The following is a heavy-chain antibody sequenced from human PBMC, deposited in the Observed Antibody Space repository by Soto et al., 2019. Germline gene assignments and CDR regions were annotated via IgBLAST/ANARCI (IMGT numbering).Heavy chain of an antibody. CDR2: TTGGGVTS. Sequence: EVHLLESGGGLVQRGGSLRVSCVISGLVSGSTFDNYAMNWVRQAPGKGLEWVSSTTGGGVTSYYADSVRGRFTISRDNSKNTQYLQLNGLRAEDTAVYYCAKSQALAGRSYFYYGIDVWGQGTTVTVSS. D-gene: IGHD6-19*01. CDR3: AKSQALAGRSYFYYGIDV. V-gene: IGHV3-23*01. J-gene: IGHJ6*02. CDR1: GLVSGSTFDNYA.